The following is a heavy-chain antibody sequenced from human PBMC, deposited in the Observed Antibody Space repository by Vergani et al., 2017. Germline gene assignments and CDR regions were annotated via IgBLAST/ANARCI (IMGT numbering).Heavy chain of an antibody. Sequence: QVQLQESGPGLVKPSETLSLTCTVSGCSISSYYWSWIRQPPGKGLEWIGYIYYSGSTNYNPSLKSPVTISVDTSKNQFSLKLRSVTAADTAVYYCARSRTRDSSWYYYYYGMDVWGQGTTVTVSS. CDR3: ARSRTRDSSWYYYYYGMDV. CDR1: GCSISSYY. CDR2: IYYSGST. V-gene: IGHV4-59*01. J-gene: IGHJ6*02. D-gene: IGHD6-13*01.